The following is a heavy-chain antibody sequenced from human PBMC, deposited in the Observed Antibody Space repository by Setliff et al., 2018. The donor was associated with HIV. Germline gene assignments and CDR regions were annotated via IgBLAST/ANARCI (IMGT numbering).Heavy chain of an antibody. CDR3: ARGGPGSSFGYDWFDP. CDR2: INPNGGST. CDR1: GYTFTSYY. Sequence: ASVKVSCNASGYTFTSYYVHLVRQAPGQGPEWMGIINPNGGSTNYAQKFEGRVAMTADTSTNNVHMYLSSLRSEDTAIYYCARGGPGSSFGYDWFDPWGQGTPVTV. D-gene: IGHD5-18*01. J-gene: IGHJ5*02. V-gene: IGHV1-46*01.